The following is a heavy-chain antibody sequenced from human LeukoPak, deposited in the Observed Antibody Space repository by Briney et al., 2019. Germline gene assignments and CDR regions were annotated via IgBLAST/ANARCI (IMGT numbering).Heavy chain of an antibody. CDR2: ICGSGGST. V-gene: IGHV3-23*01. J-gene: IGHJ4*02. Sequence: PGGSLRLSCAVSEFTFSSRAMSWVRQAPGKGPEWVSAICGSGGSTYYADSVKGRFTISRDNSKNTLYLQMNSLRPEDTAIYYCAKDSLVYWGQGTLVTVAS. CDR3: AKDSLVY. CDR1: EFTFSSRA.